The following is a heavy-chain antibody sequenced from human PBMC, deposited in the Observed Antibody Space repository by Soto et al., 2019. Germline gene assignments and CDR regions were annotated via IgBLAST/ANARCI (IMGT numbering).Heavy chain of an antibody. CDR1: GFTFNNYA. Sequence: EVHLLESGGGLVQRGGSLRLSCVASGFTFNNYAMNWVRQAPGKGLEWVSNIGGRGGNTFYADSMRGRFTISRDNSKNTVYLHMNNLRVDDSATYYCAKPIAYGDFAGSFDSWGQGTLVTVSP. D-gene: IGHD4-17*01. CDR3: AKPIAYGDFAGSFDS. J-gene: IGHJ4*02. CDR2: IGGRGGNT. V-gene: IGHV3-23*01.